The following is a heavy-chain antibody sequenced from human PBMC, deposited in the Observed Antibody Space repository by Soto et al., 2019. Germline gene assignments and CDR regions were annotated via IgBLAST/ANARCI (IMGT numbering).Heavy chain of an antibody. J-gene: IGHJ6*02. V-gene: IGHV1-69*13. CDR1: RGTFSSYA. CDR3: AREDVDTAMAGSYYYYGMDV. CDR2: IIPIFGTA. D-gene: IGHD5-18*01. Sequence: SVKLSCKASRGTFSSYAISWVRQAPGQGLEWMGGIIPIFGTANYAQKFQGRVTITADESTSTAYMELSSLRSEDTAVYYCAREDVDTAMAGSYYYYGMDVWGQGTTVTVSS.